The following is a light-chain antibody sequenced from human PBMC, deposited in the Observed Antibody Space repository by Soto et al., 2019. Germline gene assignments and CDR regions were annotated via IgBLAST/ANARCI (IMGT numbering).Light chain of an antibody. V-gene: IGLV1-44*01. J-gene: IGLJ3*02. CDR1: SSNIGSNT. CDR3: ASWDDTLSGGV. CDR2: ANN. Sequence: QSVLTQPPSASGTPGQRVTMSCSGSSSNIGSNTVSWYQHLPGTAPKLLIYANNQRPSGVPDRFSGSKSGTSASLAISGLQSEDEAAYFCASWDDTLSGGVFGEGTKVTVL.